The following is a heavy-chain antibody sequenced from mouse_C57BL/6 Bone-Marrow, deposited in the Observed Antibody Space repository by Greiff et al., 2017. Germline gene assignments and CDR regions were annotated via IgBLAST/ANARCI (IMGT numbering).Heavy chain of an antibody. D-gene: IGHD1-1*01. CDR2: IDPSDSYT. CDR1: GYTFTSYW. V-gene: IGHV1-69*01. CDR3: AREMCHYGSSSGFFDF. J-gene: IGHJ1*03. Sequence: QVQLQQPGAELVLPGASVKLSCKASGYTFTSYWMHWVKQRPGQGLEWIGEIDPSDSYTNYKQKFKGKSTLTVDKASSTSYMQLSSLTSEDSAVYYCAREMCHYGSSSGFFDFWGTGTSVTVSS.